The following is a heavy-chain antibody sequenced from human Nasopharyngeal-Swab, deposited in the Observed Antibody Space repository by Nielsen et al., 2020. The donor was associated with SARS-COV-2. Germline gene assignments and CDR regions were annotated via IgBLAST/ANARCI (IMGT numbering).Heavy chain of an antibody. V-gene: IGHV3-21*01. J-gene: IGHJ4*02. CDR2: ISSSSSYI. Sequence: LSLTCAASGFTFSSYSMNWVRQAPGKGLEWVSSISSSSSYIYYADSVKGRFTISRDNAKNSLYLQMNSLRAEDTAVYYCARHLPYSSGWYMAAGYYFDYWGQGTRVTVSS. D-gene: IGHD6-19*01. CDR1: GFTFSSYS. CDR3: ARHLPYSSGWYMAAGYYFDY.